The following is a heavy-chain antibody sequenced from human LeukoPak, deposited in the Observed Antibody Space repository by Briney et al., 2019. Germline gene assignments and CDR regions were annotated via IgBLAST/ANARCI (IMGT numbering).Heavy chain of an antibody. CDR1: GGSISSYY. CDR2: IYTSGST. J-gene: IGHJ2*01. V-gene: IGHV4-4*07. D-gene: IGHD7-27*01. Sequence: PSETLSLTCTVSGGSISSYYWSWIRQPAGKGLEWIGRIYTSGSTNYTPSLKSRVTMSVDTSKNQFSLKLSSVTAADTAVYYCARVSLSWGSYWYFDLWGRGTLVTVSS. CDR3: ARVSLSWGSYWYFDL.